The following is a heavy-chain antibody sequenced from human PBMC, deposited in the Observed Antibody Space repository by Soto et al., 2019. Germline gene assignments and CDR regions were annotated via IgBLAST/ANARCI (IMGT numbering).Heavy chain of an antibody. J-gene: IGHJ4*02. CDR1: GGSVTSGGYY. Sequence: TSETLSLTCTVSGGSVTSGGYYWILIRQHPGKGLEWIGYIYYSGGTYYNPSLNSRVTISVDTSKNQFSLKLTSVTAADTAVYYCARSILTGFYAYFDYWGQGTLVTVSS. D-gene: IGHD3-9*01. CDR3: ARSILTGFYAYFDY. CDR2: IYYSGGT. V-gene: IGHV4-31*03.